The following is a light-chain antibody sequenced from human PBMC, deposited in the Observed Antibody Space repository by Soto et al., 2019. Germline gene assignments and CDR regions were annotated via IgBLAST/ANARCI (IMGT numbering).Light chain of an antibody. CDR1: SSDVGGYNY. Sequence: QSALTQPRSVSGSPGQSVTISCTGTSSDVGGYNYVSGSQQNPGKDPKVMIDDVSKRPSGVPERFSDSKSDNPASLIVSGHQADDEAYYYCGYYVGTTTWVFGGGTKLTVL. J-gene: IGLJ3*02. V-gene: IGLV2-11*01. CDR3: GYYVGTTTWV. CDR2: DVS.